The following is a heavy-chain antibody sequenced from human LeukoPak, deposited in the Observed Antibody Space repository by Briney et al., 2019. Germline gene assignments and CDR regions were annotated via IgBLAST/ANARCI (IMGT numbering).Heavy chain of an antibody. V-gene: IGHV4-38-2*01. CDR3: ARADRVATTNYYYYYGMDV. CDR2: IYHSGST. CDR1: GYSISSGYY. Sequence: PSETLSLTCAVSGYSISSGYYWGWIRQPPEKGLEWIGSIYHSGSTYYNPSLKSRVTISVDTSKNQFSLKLSSVTAADTAVYYCARADRVATTNYYYYYGMDVWGKGTTVTVSS. J-gene: IGHJ6*04. D-gene: IGHD5-12*01.